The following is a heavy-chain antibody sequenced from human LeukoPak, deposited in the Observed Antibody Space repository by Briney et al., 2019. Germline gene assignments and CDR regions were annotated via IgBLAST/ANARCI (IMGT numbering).Heavy chain of an antibody. CDR2: LSGSGGST. V-gene: IGHV3-23*01. CDR3: ATPGRNSGSYYGPFDY. CDR1: GFTFSSYA. D-gene: IGHD1-26*01. J-gene: IGHJ4*02. Sequence: GGSLRLSCAASGFTFSSYAMSWVRQAPGKGLERVSALSGSGGSTYYAESAKGRCTIARDNSKNTLLMLMISLRGEDTAVYYCATPGRNSGSYYGPFDYWGQGTLVTVSS.